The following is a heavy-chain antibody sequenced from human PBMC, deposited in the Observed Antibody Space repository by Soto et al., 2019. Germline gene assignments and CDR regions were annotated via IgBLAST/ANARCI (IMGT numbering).Heavy chain of an antibody. V-gene: IGHV1-3*01. CDR2: INAGNGNT. D-gene: IGHD6-13*01. Sequence: ASVKVSCKASGYTFTSYAMHWVRQAPGQRLEWMGWINAGNGNTKYSQKFQGRVTITRDTSASTAYMELSRLRSDDTAVYYCARVPGIAAQMDWFDPWGQGTLVTVSS. J-gene: IGHJ5*02. CDR1: GYTFTSYA. CDR3: ARVPGIAAQMDWFDP.